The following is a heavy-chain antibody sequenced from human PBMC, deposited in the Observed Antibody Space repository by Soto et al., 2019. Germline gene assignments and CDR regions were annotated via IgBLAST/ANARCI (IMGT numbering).Heavy chain of an antibody. D-gene: IGHD6-13*01. Sequence: PSETLSLTCTVSGGSISPYYWSWIRQPPGKGLEWIGCVYYSGNTNYNPSLESRVTISVDTSRNRFSLNLTSATAADTAVYYCARKGAAASYAHYYMDVWGRGTAVTVSS. V-gene: IGHV4-59*01. J-gene: IGHJ6*03. CDR3: ARKGAAASYAHYYMDV. CDR1: GGSISPYY. CDR2: VYYSGNT.